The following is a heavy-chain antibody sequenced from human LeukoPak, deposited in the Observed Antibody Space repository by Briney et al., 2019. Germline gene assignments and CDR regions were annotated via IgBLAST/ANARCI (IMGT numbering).Heavy chain of an antibody. CDR2: VGESVHTT. CDR3: AKDSIIVVRGVGSDDGFAV. D-gene: IGHD3-10*01. J-gene: IGHJ3*01. CDR1: GFTIATYG. V-gene: IGHV3-23*01. Sequence: PGGSLSLSCVASGFTIATYGMSWVRQAPGKGLEWVSVVGESVHTTHYADSVKGRFFISIDNSKNTVHLEMNSLRAEDTAVYYCAKDSIIVVRGVGSDDGFAVWGQGSMVTVSS.